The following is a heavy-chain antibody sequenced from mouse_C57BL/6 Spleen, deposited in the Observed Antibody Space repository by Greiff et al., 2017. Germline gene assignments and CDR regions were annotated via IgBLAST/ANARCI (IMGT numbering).Heavy chain of an antibody. CDR2: IDPSDSYT. CDR1: GYTFTSYW. V-gene: IGHV1-69*01. Sequence: QVQLKESGAELVMPGASVKLSCKASGYTFTSYWMHWVKQRPGQGLEWIGEIDPSDSYTNYNQKFKGKSTLTVDKSSSTAYMQLSSLTSEDSAVYYCTRWGLRPYAMDYWGQGTSVTVSS. CDR3: TRWGLRPYAMDY. D-gene: IGHD2-4*01. J-gene: IGHJ4*01.